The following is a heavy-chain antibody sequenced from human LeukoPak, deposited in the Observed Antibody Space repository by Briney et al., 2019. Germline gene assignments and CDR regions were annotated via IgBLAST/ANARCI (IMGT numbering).Heavy chain of an antibody. CDR3: ARTPGYYYGSGSYYRRTKYYFDY. J-gene: IGHJ4*02. D-gene: IGHD3-10*01. CDR2: IYYSGST. Sequence: SETLSLTCTVSGSSISSYYWSWIRQPPGKGLEWIGYIYYSGSTNYNPSLKSRVTISVDTSKNQFSLKLSSVTAADTAVYYCARTPGYYYGSGSYYRRTKYYFDYWGQGTLVTVSS. CDR1: GSSISSYY. V-gene: IGHV4-59*12.